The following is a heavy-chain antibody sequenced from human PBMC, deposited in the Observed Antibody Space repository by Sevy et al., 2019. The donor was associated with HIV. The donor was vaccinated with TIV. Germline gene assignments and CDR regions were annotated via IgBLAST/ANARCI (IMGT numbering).Heavy chain of an antibody. V-gene: IGHV3-20*04. CDR2: INWNGGST. CDR3: ARESPLYYYFYMDV. Sequence: GGSLRLSCAASGFTFDDYDMSWVRQAPGKGLEWVFGINWNGGSTGYADSVKGRFTIYRDNAKNSLYLQMNSLRAEDTALYYCARESPLYYYFYMDVWGKGTTVTVSS. CDR1: GFTFDDYD. J-gene: IGHJ6*03.